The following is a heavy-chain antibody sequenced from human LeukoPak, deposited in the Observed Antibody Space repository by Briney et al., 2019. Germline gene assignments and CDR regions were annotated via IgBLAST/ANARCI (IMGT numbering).Heavy chain of an antibody. CDR1: GGSFSGYY. V-gene: IGHV4-34*01. CDR3: ARNIQRPDP. Sequence: SETLSLTCAVYGGSFSGYYWIWIRQPPGKGLEWIGEINHSGSTNYNPSLKSRVTISVDTSENQFSLKLSSVTAADTAVYYCARNIQRPDPWGQGTLVTVSS. J-gene: IGHJ5*02. D-gene: IGHD5-18*01. CDR2: INHSGST.